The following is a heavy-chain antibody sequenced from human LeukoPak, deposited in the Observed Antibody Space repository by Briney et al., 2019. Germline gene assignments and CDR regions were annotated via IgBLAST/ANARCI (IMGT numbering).Heavy chain of an antibody. V-gene: IGHV3-11*04. CDR2: ISSSGSTT. CDR3: ARDRYYGSGSWDY. CDR1: GFIFSDFY. J-gene: IGHJ4*02. D-gene: IGHD3-10*01. Sequence: GGSLRLSCAASGFIFSDFYMTWIRQAPGKGLEWVSYISSSGSTTSYADSVKGRFIISRDNAKNSLYLQMNSLRAEDTAVYYCARDRYYGSGSWDYWGQGSLVTVSS.